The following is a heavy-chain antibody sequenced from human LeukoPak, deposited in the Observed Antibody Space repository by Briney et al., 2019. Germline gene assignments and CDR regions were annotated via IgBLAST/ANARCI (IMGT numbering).Heavy chain of an antibody. CDR2: IYTSGST. V-gene: IGHV4-61*02. J-gene: IGHJ5*02. Sequence: KPSATLSLTCTVSGGSISSGSYYWSWIRQPAGKGLEWIGRIYTSGSTNYNPSLKSRVTISVDTSKNQFSLKLSSVTAADTAVYYCARDQGREDNWFDPWGQGTLVTVSS. CDR3: ARDQGREDNWFDP. CDR1: GGSISSGSYY.